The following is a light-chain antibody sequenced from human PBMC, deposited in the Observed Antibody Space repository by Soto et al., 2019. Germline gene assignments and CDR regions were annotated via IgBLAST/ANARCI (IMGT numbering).Light chain of an antibody. CDR3: CSYVGSYSYV. J-gene: IGLJ1*01. V-gene: IGLV2-8*01. CDR1: NSDVGGYNY. Sequence: QSALTQPPSASGSLGQSVAISCTGTNSDVGGYNYVSWYQQHPGKAPKLMIYEVTKRPSGVPDRFSGSKSGNTASLTVSGLQAEDEADYYCCSYVGSYSYVFGAGTKLTVL. CDR2: EVT.